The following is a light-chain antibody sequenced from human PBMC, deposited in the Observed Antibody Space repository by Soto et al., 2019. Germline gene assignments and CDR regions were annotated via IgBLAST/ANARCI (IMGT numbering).Light chain of an antibody. Sequence: EIVLTQSPGTLSLSPGERATLSCRASQSVSSSYLAWYQQKPGQAPRLLIYGASSRATGIPDRFSGSGSGTHFTLTISRLEPEDFAVYSCQQYGSSPHTFGQGIKLEIK. CDR2: GAS. V-gene: IGKV3-20*01. CDR3: QQYGSSPHT. J-gene: IGKJ2*01. CDR1: QSVSSSY.